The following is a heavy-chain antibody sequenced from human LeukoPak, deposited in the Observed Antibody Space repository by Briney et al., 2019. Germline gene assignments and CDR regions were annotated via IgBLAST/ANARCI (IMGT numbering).Heavy chain of an antibody. CDR1: GYTFTSYG. D-gene: IGHD3-22*01. Sequence: ASVKVSCKASGYTFTSYGISWVRQAPGQGLEWMGWISAYNGNTNYAQKLQGRVTMTTDTSTSTAYMELRSLGSDDTAVYYCAREKYYYDSSGYKNWFDPWGQGTLVTVSS. J-gene: IGHJ5*02. CDR2: ISAYNGNT. CDR3: AREKYYYDSSGYKNWFDP. V-gene: IGHV1-18*01.